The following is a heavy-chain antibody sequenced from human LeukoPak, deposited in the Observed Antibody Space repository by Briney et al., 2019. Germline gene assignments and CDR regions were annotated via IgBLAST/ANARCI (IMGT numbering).Heavy chain of an antibody. D-gene: IGHD3-22*01. Sequence: GGSLRLSCAASGFTFSNAWMSWVRQAPGKGLEWVGRIKSKTDGGTTDYAAPVKGRFSISRDDSKNTLYLQMNSLKTEDTAVYYCTTYYDSSGYPARTFDYWGQGTLVTVSS. CDR3: TTYYDSSGYPARTFDY. V-gene: IGHV3-15*01. CDR2: IKSKTDGGTT. J-gene: IGHJ4*02. CDR1: GFTFSNAW.